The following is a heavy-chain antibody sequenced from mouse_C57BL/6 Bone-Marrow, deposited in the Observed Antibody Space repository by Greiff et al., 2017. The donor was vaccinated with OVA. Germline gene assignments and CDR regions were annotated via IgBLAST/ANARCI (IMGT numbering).Heavy chain of an antibody. J-gene: IGHJ1*03. D-gene: IGHD2-3*01. V-gene: IGHV1-69*01. CDR1: GYTFTSYW. CDR2: IDPSDSYT. CDR3: ARSDGYYVLLYWYCDV. Sequence: VQLQQSGAELVMPGASVKLSCKASGYTFTSYWMPWVKQRPGQGLEWIGEIDPSDSYTNYNQKFKGKSTLTVDKSSSTAYMQLSSLTSEDSAVYYCARSDGYYVLLYWYCDVWGTGTTVTVSS.